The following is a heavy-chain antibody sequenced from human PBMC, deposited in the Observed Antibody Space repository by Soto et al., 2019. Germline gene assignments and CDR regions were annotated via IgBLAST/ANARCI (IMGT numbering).Heavy chain of an antibody. D-gene: IGHD3-10*01. V-gene: IGHV4-59*01. CDR1: GGSISSYY. CDR2: IYYSGST. J-gene: IGHJ5*02. CDR3: ARERGAGEEFDP. Sequence: QVQLQESGPGLVKPSETLSLTCTVSGGSISSYYWSWIRQPPGKGLEWIGYIYYSGSTNYNPSLKSRXXRXVXXSKNQFSLKLSSVTVADTAVYYCARERGAGEEFDPWGQGTLVTVSS.